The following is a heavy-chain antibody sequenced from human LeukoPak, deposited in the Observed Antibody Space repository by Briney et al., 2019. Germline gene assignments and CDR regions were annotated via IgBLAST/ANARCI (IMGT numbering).Heavy chain of an antibody. D-gene: IGHD1-14*01. Sequence: ASVKVSCKASGYTFTGYYMHWVRQAPGQGLEWMGWINPNSGGTNYAQKFQGRVTMTRDTSISTAYMELSRLRSDDTAVYYCARDPRRMDRETPTEDNWFDPWGQGTLVTVSS. CDR2: INPNSGGT. J-gene: IGHJ5*02. CDR3: ARDPRRMDRETPTEDNWFDP. V-gene: IGHV1-2*02. CDR1: GYTFTGYY.